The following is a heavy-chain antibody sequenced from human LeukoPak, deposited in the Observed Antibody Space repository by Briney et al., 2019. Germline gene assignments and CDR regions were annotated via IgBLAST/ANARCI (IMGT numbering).Heavy chain of an antibody. CDR1: GFTYDSYA. CDR2: VSGAGAST. D-gene: IGHD1-14*01. CDR3: AKGTGNHWSDFDY. V-gene: IGHV3-23*01. Sequence: GGSLRLSCAASGFTYDSYAMSWVRQAPGKGLEWVSTVSGAGASTYYADSVKGRFTISRDNSKNTVFLQMNSLRAEDTAIYFCAKGTGNHWSDFDYWGQGTLVTVSS. J-gene: IGHJ4*02.